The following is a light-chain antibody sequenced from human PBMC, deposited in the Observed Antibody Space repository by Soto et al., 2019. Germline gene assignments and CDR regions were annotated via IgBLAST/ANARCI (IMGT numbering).Light chain of an antibody. Sequence: DIQMTQSPSSLSASVGDRVTITCRASQSISSYLNWFQQKPGKAPKLLIYAASSLQSGVPSRFSGSGSGTDFTLTISSLQPEDFGSYYCQQSDSTPLTFXGGTKVDIK. J-gene: IGKJ4*01. CDR3: QQSDSTPLT. CDR1: QSISSY. V-gene: IGKV1-39*01. CDR2: AAS.